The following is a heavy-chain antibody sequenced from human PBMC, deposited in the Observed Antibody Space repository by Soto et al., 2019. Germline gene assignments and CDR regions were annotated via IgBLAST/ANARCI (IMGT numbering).Heavy chain of an antibody. CDR3: AKYYGDYQYYYYYYMDV. V-gene: IGHV3-23*01. CDR2: ISGSGGST. Sequence: GGSLRLSCAASGFTFSSYAMSWVRQAPGKGLEWVSAISGSGGSTYYADSVKGRFTISRDNSKNTLYLQMNSLRAEDTAVYYCAKYYGDYQYYYYYYMDVWGKGTTVTVSS. J-gene: IGHJ6*03. CDR1: GFTFSSYA. D-gene: IGHD4-17*01.